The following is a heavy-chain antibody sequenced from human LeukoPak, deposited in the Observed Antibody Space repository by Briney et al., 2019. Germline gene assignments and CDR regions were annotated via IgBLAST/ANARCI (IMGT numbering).Heavy chain of an antibody. Sequence: GGSLRLSCAASGFTFSSYWMHWVRQAPGKGLVWVSRVNSDGSSTTYADSVKGRFTISRDNAKNTLYLQMNSLRAEDTAVYYCARGSTQYSSGWDGLDYWGQGTLVTVSS. CDR1: GFTFSSYW. V-gene: IGHV3-74*01. CDR3: ARGSTQYSSGWDGLDY. J-gene: IGHJ4*02. CDR2: VNSDGSST. D-gene: IGHD6-19*01.